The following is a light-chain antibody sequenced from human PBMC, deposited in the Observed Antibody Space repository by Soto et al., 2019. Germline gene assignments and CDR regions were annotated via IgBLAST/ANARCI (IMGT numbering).Light chain of an antibody. Sequence: QSALTQPASVSGSPRQSITISCTGASSDVGGYTYVSWYQQHPGKAPKLMIYEVNNRPSGVSHRFSGSKSGSTASLTISGLQAEDEADYYCSSYTSSSTLYVFGTGTKVTVL. CDR1: SSDVGGYTY. CDR2: EVN. J-gene: IGLJ1*01. V-gene: IGLV2-14*01. CDR3: SSYTSSSTLYV.